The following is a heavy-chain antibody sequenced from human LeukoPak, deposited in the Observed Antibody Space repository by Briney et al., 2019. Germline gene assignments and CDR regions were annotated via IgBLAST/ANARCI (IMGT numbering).Heavy chain of an antibody. J-gene: IGHJ4*02. V-gene: IGHV3-11*03. Sequence: PGRSLRLSCVVSGIPFSDYYMNWISLAAGEWLEWISYISASSSYTDYTDSVEGRFTIATDNAKNTLYLQINSVRVKHTAIYYCAAGTAADFWGQGTLVSVSS. D-gene: IGHD6-25*01. CDR1: GIPFSDYY. CDR2: ISASSSYT. CDR3: AAGTAADF.